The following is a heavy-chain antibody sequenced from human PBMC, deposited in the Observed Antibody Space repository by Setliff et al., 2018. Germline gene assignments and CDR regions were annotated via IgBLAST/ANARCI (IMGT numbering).Heavy chain of an antibody. D-gene: IGHD6-6*01. V-gene: IGHV4-34*01. CDR1: VTRGSFSGYY. CDR3: ARGRNVAARLLDS. Sequence: SETLSLTCGVFVTRGSFSGYYWSWIRQPPGKGLEWIGEISPGGSTIYNPSLKSRVTISVDTSKDQFSLKLISMTAADTAVYYCARGRNVAARLLDSWGQGTLVTVSS. CDR2: ISPGGST. J-gene: IGHJ4*02.